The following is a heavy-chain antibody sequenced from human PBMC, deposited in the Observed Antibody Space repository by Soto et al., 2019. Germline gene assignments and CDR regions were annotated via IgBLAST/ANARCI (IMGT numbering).Heavy chain of an antibody. Sequence: SETLSLTCTVSGGSISSGGYYWSWIRQHPGKGLEWIGYIYYSGSTYYNPSLKSRVTISVDTSKNQFSLKLSSVTAADTAVYYCAREERRNGFAGYYYYMDVWGKGTTVTVSS. J-gene: IGHJ6*03. CDR1: GGSISSGGYY. CDR3: AREERRNGFAGYYYYMDV. CDR2: IYYSGST. V-gene: IGHV4-31*03. D-gene: IGHD4-17*01.